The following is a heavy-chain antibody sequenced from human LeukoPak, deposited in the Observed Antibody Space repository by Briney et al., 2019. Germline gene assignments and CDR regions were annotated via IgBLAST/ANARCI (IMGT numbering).Heavy chain of an antibody. CDR3: ARPSYPHWYFDL. CDR2: INSDGSTT. CDR1: GFPFSSYW. J-gene: IGHJ2*01. Sequence: GGSLRLSCAASGFPFSSYWMHWVRQAPGKGLVWVSRINSDGSTTTYADSVKGRFTISRDNANNTLYLQMNSLSAEDTAVYYCARPSYPHWYFDLWGRGTLVTVSS. V-gene: IGHV3-74*01.